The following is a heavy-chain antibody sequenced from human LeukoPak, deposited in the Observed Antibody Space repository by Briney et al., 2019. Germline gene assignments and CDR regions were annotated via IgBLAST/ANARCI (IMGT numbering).Heavy chain of an antibody. CDR2: ISAYNGNT. J-gene: IGHJ3*02. CDR1: GYTFTSYG. D-gene: IGHD6-13*01. V-gene: IGHV1-18*01. CDR3: ARDEGGSSWYGGAFDI. Sequence: GASVKVSCKASGYTFTSYGISWVRQAPGQGLEWMGWISAYNGNTNYAQKLQGRVTMTTDTSTSTAYMELRSLRSDDTAVYYCARDEGGSSWYGGAFDIWGQGTMVTVSS.